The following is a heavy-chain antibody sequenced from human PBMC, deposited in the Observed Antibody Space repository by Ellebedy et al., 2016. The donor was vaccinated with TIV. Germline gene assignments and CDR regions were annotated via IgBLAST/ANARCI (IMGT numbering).Heavy chain of an antibody. CDR3: ARESGYDYFDY. Sequence: AASVKVSCKASGDIFIDNYIHWVRQAPGQGLEWLGWINPHSGGTNYGQKFQGRVTMTRDTSISTAYMELSRLRSDDTAVYYCARESGYDYFDYWGQGTLVTVSS. CDR1: GDIFIDNY. D-gene: IGHD5-12*01. J-gene: IGHJ4*02. V-gene: IGHV1-2*02. CDR2: INPHSGGT.